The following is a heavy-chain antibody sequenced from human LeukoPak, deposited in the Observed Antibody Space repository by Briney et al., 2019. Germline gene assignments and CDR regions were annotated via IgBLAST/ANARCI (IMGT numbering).Heavy chain of an antibody. Sequence: GGSLRLSCAASGFTVSSNYMTWVRQAPGKGLEWVSVIYSGGSTYYADSVKGRFTISRDNSTNTLYLQMNSLGAEDTAVYYCARVSRCGGDCYTYFDYWGQGTLVTVSS. J-gene: IGHJ4*02. D-gene: IGHD2-21*02. CDR1: GFTVSSNY. CDR3: ARVSRCGGDCYTYFDY. V-gene: IGHV3-53*01. CDR2: IYSGGST.